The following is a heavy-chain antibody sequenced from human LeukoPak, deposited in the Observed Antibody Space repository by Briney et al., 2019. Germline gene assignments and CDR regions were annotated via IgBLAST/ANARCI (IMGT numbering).Heavy chain of an antibody. D-gene: IGHD3-22*01. CDR2: IIPIFGTA. Sequence: GASVKVSCKASGGTFSSYAISWVRQAPGQGLEWMGGIIPIFGTANYAQKLQGRVTITTDESTSTAYMELSSLRSEDTAVYYCARVTGYYDSLGPYYFDYWGQGTLVTVSS. V-gene: IGHV1-69*05. CDR3: ARVTGYYDSLGPYYFDY. CDR1: GGTFSSYA. J-gene: IGHJ4*02.